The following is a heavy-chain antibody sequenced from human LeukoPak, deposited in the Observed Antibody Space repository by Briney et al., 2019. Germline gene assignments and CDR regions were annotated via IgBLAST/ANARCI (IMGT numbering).Heavy chain of an antibody. CDR1: GFTFSGFW. V-gene: IGHV3-7*03. J-gene: IGHJ3*01. Sequence: GGSLRLSCAVSGFTFSGFWMSWSRQAPGKGLEWVASINSDGSEGYYADVVKGRFTISRDNAKNSLYLQINSLRAEDTAEYYCARSSYSSSSSVWGQGTMVTVSS. D-gene: IGHD6-6*01. CDR2: INSDGSEG. CDR3: ARSSYSSSSSV.